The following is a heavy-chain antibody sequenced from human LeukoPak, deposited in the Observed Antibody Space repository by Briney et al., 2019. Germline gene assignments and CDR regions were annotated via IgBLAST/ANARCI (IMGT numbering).Heavy chain of an antibody. D-gene: IGHD3-10*01. Sequence: GASVKVSCKASGYTFTSYDINWVRQATGQGLEWMGWMNPNSGNTGYAQKFQGRVTMTRNTSISTAYMELSSLRSEDTAVSYCARGEPSVLLWFGGFDPWGQGTLVTVSS. CDR1: GYTFTSYD. J-gene: IGHJ5*02. V-gene: IGHV1-8*01. CDR2: MNPNSGNT. CDR3: ARGEPSVLLWFGGFDP.